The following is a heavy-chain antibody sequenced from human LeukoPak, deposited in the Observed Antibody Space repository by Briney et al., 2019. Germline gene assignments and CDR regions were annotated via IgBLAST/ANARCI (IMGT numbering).Heavy chain of an antibody. V-gene: IGHV3-64*01. CDR3: ARARCSSTSCYTFDY. Sequence: PGGSLRLSCAASGFTFSSYAMHWVRQAPGKGLEYVSAISSNGGSTYYANSVKGRFTISRDNSKNTLYLQMGSLRAEDMAVYYCARARCSSTSCYTFDYWGQGTLVTVSS. CDR1: GFTFSSYA. D-gene: IGHD2-2*02. CDR2: ISSNGGST. J-gene: IGHJ4*02.